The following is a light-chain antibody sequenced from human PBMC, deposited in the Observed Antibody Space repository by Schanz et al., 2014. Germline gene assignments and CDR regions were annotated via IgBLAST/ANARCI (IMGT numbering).Light chain of an antibody. Sequence: EIVMTQSPATLSVSPGERATLSCRASQSVSSSYLAWYQQKPGQAPRLLIYGASSRATGIPDRFSGSGSGTDFTLTINSLQAEDFGIYYCHHYKDWPGAFGPGTKMDIK. CDR3: HHYKDWPGA. CDR2: GAS. CDR1: QSVSSSY. J-gene: IGKJ3*01. V-gene: IGKV3D-15*01.